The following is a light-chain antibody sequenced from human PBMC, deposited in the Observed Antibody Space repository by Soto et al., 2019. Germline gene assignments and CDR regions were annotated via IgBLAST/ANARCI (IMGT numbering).Light chain of an antibody. CDR3: KQYNSYSGT. CDR1: QSISTW. Sequence: DIQMTQSPYTLSASVGDRVTIPCRASQSISTWLAWYQQKPGKAPKLLIYDASSLERWVPSRFSGSGSGTEFTLSISSLQPDDFATYYCKQYNSYSGTFGQWTKVEIK. V-gene: IGKV1-5*01. CDR2: DAS. J-gene: IGKJ1*01.